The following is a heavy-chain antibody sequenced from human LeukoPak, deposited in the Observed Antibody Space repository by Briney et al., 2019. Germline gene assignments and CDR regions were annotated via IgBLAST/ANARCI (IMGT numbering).Heavy chain of an antibody. Sequence: SVKVSCKASGGTFSSYAISWVRQAPGQGLEWMGGIIPIFGTANYAQKFQGRVTITADESTSTAYMELSSLRSEDTAVYYCARVRGKYCRSTSCYSFDYWGQGTLVTVSS. V-gene: IGHV1-69*13. CDR2: IIPIFGTA. D-gene: IGHD2-2*01. CDR3: ARVRGKYCRSTSCYSFDY. CDR1: GGTFSSYA. J-gene: IGHJ4*02.